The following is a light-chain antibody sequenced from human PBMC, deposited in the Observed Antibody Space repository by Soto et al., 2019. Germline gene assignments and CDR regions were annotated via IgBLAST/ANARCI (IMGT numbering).Light chain of an antibody. CDR2: DVA. CDR1: NTDVGGSNF. J-gene: IGLJ1*01. V-gene: IGLV2-14*03. Sequence: SVLTQPASVSDSPGQSITISCTGTNTDVGGSNFVSWYQQHPGKPPKLIIYDVANRPSGVSNRFSGSKSGSTASLIISRLQTEDEADYYCVSYTSSTTYVFGTGTKATVL. CDR3: VSYTSSTTYV.